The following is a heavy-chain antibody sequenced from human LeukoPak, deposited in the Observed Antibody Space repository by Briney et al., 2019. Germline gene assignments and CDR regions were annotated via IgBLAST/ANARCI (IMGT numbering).Heavy chain of an antibody. J-gene: IGHJ4*02. D-gene: IGHD3-10*01. CDR1: GFIFSNFA. Sequence: GGSLRLSCAASGFIFSNFAMSWVRQAPGKGLEWVSDISGRGGSTYYADSVQGRFTISRDNSKNTLYLQMNSLRAEDTAVYYCAKGRGLLWFGELDYWGQGTLVTVSS. CDR2: ISGRGGST. CDR3: AKGRGLLWFGELDY. V-gene: IGHV3-23*01.